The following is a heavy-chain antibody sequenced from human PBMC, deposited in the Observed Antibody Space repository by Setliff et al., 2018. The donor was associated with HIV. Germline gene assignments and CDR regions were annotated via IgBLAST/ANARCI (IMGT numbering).Heavy chain of an antibody. CDR3: ASPYYDFVWGSYQPDY. Sequence: PGGSLRLSCAASGFTLSRYWMSWVRQAPGEGLEWVANINQDGSERHYVDSVKGRFTISRDNAKNLLSLQMNSLRVEDTAVYYCASPYYDFVWGSYQPDYWGQGTLVTVSS. CDR1: GFTLSRYW. J-gene: IGHJ4*02. CDR2: INQDGSER. V-gene: IGHV3-7*01. D-gene: IGHD3-16*02.